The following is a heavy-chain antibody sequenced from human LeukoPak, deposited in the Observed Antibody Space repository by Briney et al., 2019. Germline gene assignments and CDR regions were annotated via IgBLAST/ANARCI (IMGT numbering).Heavy chain of an antibody. CDR1: GGTFSSYA. CDR2: IIPIFGTA. J-gene: IGHJ4*02. V-gene: IGHV1-69*06. D-gene: IGHD2-15*01. CDR3: ATRPYCSGGSCYSSLVDY. Sequence: GASVKVSCKASGGTFSSYAISWVRQAPGQGLEWMGGIIPIFGTANYAQKFQGRVTITADKSTSTAYMELSSLRSEDTAVHYCATRPYCSGGSCYSSLVDYWGQGTLVTVSS.